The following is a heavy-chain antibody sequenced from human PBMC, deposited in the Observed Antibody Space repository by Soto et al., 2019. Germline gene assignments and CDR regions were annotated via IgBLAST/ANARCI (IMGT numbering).Heavy chain of an antibody. CDR3: ARDLYPYSTYYYYYGMDV. V-gene: IGHV1-3*01. J-gene: IGHJ6*02. Sequence: GASVKVSCKASGYPFTSYAMHWVRQAPGQRLEWMGWINAGNGNTKYSQKFQGRVTITRDTSASTAYMELSSLRSEDTAVYYCARDLYPYSTYYYYYGMDVWGQGTTVTVSS. CDR1: GYPFTSYA. D-gene: IGHD4-4*01. CDR2: INAGNGNT.